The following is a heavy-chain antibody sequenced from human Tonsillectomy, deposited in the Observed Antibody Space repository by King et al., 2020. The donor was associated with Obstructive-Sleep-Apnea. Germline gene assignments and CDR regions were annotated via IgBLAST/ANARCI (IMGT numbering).Heavy chain of an antibody. CDR1: GDSISSSTYY. CDR2: IYYTGST. V-gene: IGHV4-39*01. J-gene: IGHJ4*02. D-gene: IGHD3-16*01. Sequence: LQLQESGPGLVKPSETLSLTCTVSGDSISSSTYYWGWIRQPPGQALEWLGTIYYTGSTYYNPSLKSRGTIFLDTSKNQVSLKLSSVTAADTGVYYCVSQLVSAWGYFESWGRGTLVTVSS. CDR3: VSQLVSAWGYFES.